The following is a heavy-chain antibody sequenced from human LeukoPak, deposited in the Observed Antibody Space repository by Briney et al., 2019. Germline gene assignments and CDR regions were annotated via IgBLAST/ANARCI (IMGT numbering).Heavy chain of an antibody. J-gene: IGHJ5*02. CDR3: ARVWIIAVAGTGWFDP. D-gene: IGHD6-19*01. CDR2: IYYSGST. V-gene: IGHV4-59*01. Sequence: PSETLSLTCTVSGGSISSYYRSWIRQPPGKGLEWIGYIYYSGSTNYNPSLKSRVTISVDTSKNQFSLKLSSVTAADTAVYYCARVWIIAVAGTGWFDPWGQGTLVTVSS. CDR1: GGSISSYY.